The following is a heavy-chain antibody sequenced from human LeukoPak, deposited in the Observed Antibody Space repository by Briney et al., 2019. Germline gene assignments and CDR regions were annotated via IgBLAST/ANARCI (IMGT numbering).Heavy chain of an antibody. Sequence: PGGSLRLSCAASGFTFSSVWMSWVRQAPGKGLEWVANINLEGSTKEYVDSVKGRFTISRDNAKNSLYLQMNSLRAEDTAVYYCARESGGYTEGYWGQGTLVTVSS. CDR1: GFTFSSVW. J-gene: IGHJ4*02. D-gene: IGHD6-25*01. V-gene: IGHV3-7*01. CDR3: ARESGGYTEGY. CDR2: INLEGSTK.